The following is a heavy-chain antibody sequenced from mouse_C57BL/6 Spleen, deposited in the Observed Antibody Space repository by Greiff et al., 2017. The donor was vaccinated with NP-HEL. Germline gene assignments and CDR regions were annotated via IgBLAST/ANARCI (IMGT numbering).Heavy chain of an antibody. J-gene: IGHJ3*01. CDR2: IDPSDSYT. D-gene: IGHD1-1*01. CDR1: GYTFTSYW. CDR3: ARHRSTVVKDWFAY. Sequence: QVQLQQPGAELVKPGASVKLSCKASGYTFTSYWMQWVKQRPGQGLEWIGEIDPSDSYTNYTQKFKGKATLTVDTSSSTAYMQLSSLTSEDSAVYYCARHRSTVVKDWFAYWGQGTLVTVSA. V-gene: IGHV1-50*01.